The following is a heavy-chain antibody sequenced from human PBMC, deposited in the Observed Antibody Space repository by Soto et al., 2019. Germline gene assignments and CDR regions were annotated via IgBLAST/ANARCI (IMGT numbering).Heavy chain of an antibody. D-gene: IGHD3-3*01. CDR1: GDSVSSNSAA. CDR3: ARDRAQSTIFGVVIPRGNWFDP. CDR2: TYYRSKWYN. Sequence: SQTLSLTCAISGDSVSSNSAAWNWIRQSPSRGLEWLGRTYYRSKWYNDYAVPVKSRITINPDTSKNQFSLQLNSVTPEDTAVYYCARDRAQSTIFGVVIPRGNWFDPWGQGTLVTVS. J-gene: IGHJ5*02. V-gene: IGHV6-1*01.